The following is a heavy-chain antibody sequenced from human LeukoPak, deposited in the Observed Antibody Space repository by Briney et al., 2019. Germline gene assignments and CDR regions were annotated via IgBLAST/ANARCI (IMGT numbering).Heavy chain of an antibody. CDR2: ISWNSGSI. Sequence: PGRSLRLSCAASGFTFDDYAMHWVRQVPGKGLEWVSGISWNSGSIGYADSVEGRFTISRDNAKNSLYLQMNSLRAEDMALYYCAKDIGYSSSWYGMDVWGKGTTVTVS. CDR1: GFTFDDYA. D-gene: IGHD6-13*01. CDR3: AKDIGYSSSWYGMDV. J-gene: IGHJ6*04. V-gene: IGHV3-9*03.